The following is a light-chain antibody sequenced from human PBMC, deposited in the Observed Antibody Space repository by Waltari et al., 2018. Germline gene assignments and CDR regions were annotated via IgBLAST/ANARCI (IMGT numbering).Light chain of an antibody. CDR2: NVS. CDR3: ASYRDTGTPWV. J-gene: IGLJ3*02. V-gene: IGLV2-14*01. CDR1: SSDVGGYTY. Sequence: QSALTQPASVSGSPGQSIAISCPGTSSDVGGYTYVSWYQQHPGKAPKLMISNVSNRPSGVSNRFSGSKSGNTASLTISGLQAEDEGDYYCASYRDTGTPWVFGGGTKVTVL.